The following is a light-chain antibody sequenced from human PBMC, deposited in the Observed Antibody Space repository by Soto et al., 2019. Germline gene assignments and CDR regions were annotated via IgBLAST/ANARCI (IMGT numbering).Light chain of an antibody. CDR2: DVN. CDR1: SSDVGGYNY. J-gene: IGLJ1*01. Sequence: QSALTQPRSVSGSPGQSVTISCTGTSSDVGGYNYVSWYQQRPGKAPKLMIYDVNKRPSGVPDRFSGSKSGDTASLTISGLHTDDEADYYCCSFAGGYIYVFGTGTKVTVL. V-gene: IGLV2-11*01. CDR3: CSFAGGYIYV.